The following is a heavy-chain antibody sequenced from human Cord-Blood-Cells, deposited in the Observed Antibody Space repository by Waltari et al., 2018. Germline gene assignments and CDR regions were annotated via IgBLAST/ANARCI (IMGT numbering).Heavy chain of an antibody. CDR2: IYSGGST. Sequence: EVQLVESGGGLIQPGGSLRLSCAASGFTVSSNYMSWVGQAPGKGLEWVSVIYSGGSTYYADSVKVRFTISRDNSKNTLYLQMNSLRAEDTAVYYCARDRGYGSGSHNWFDPWGQGTLVTVSS. CDR1: GFTVSSNY. J-gene: IGHJ5*02. D-gene: IGHD3-10*01. V-gene: IGHV3-53*01. CDR3: ARDRGYGSGSHNWFDP.